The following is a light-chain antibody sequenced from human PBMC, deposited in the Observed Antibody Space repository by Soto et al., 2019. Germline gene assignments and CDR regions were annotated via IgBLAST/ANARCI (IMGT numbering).Light chain of an antibody. CDR1: QSISIW. J-gene: IGKJ1*01. CDR2: KTS. CDR3: QHWYDYSWT. Sequence: DIHMTQSPSTLSASVGDRVTITCRASQSISIWLAWYQQKPGKAPNLLIYKTSSLDTGVPSRFSGSRSGTEYTLTISSLQPDDFATYDCQHWYDYSWTFGQGTKVDVK. V-gene: IGKV1-5*03.